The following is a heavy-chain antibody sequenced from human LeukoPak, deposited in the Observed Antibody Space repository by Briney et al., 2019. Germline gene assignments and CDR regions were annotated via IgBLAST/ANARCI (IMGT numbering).Heavy chain of an antibody. V-gene: IGHV3-7*01. D-gene: IGHD1-14*01. CDR3: ARDMRGGARYFDL. CDR1: GFTFSSYC. J-gene: IGHJ5*02. CDR2: IKKDGSEK. Sequence: PGGSLRLLCAASGFTFSSYCVTWVRQAPRKGLEWVANIKKDGSEKNYMVYVKGRLSISRDNGKNSLYLQMNSLRVEDAAIYYCARDMRGGARYFDLWGQGKLVTVSS.